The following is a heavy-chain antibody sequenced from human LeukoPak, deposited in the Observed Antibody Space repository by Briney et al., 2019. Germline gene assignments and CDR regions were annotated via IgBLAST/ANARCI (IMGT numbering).Heavy chain of an antibody. V-gene: IGHV3-23*01. J-gene: IGHJ3*02. CDR2: ISSSGGST. CDR1: GFTFSSYA. Sequence: PGGSLRLSCAASGFTFSSYAMSWVRQAPGKGLEWVSAISSSGGSTYYADSVKGRFTISRDNSKNTLYLQMNSLRAEDTAVYYCAKDILLWFGELSHDAFDIWGQGTMVTVSS. CDR3: AKDILLWFGELSHDAFDI. D-gene: IGHD3-10*01.